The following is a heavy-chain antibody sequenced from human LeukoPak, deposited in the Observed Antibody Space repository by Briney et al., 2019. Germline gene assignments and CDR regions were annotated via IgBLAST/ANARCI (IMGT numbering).Heavy chain of an antibody. V-gene: IGHV3-74*01. CDR3: TRVRSSSWYDY. CDR1: GFTFSTSW. Sequence: GGSLRLSCATSGFTFSTSWMHWVRQAPGKVLVWVSRISGDGTTTTYADSVKGRFTISRDNAKNTLFLQMNSLRVDDTAVYYCTRVRSSSWYDYWGQGALVTVSS. CDR2: ISGDGTTT. J-gene: IGHJ4*02. D-gene: IGHD6-13*01.